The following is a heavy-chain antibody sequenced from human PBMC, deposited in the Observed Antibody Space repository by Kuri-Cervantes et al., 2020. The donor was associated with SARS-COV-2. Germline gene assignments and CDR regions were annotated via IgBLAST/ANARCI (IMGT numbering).Heavy chain of an antibody. D-gene: IGHD3-3*01. Sequence: SVNVSCKASGYTFTSYGISWVRQAPGQGLEGMGWINAGNGNTKYSQKFQGRVTITRDTSASTAYMELSSLRSEDTAVYYCAATKGYFWSCYSPIDYWGQGTLVTVSS. J-gene: IGHJ4*02. CDR1: GYTFTSYG. CDR2: INAGNGNT. V-gene: IGHV1-3*01. CDR3: AATKGYFWSCYSPIDY.